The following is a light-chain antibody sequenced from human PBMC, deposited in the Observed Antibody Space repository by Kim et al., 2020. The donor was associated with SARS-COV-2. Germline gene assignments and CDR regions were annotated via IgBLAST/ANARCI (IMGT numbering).Light chain of an antibody. CDR2: GKN. Sequence: AVGQTVRITCQGDLLRTYFPSWYQQKPRQAPVLVIYGKNTRPSGIPDRFSGSFSGNTASLTITGTQAEDEADYYCASRDSSGDHLLFGGGTQLTVL. J-gene: IGLJ3*02. CDR3: ASRDSSGDHLL. CDR1: LLRTYF. V-gene: IGLV3-19*01.